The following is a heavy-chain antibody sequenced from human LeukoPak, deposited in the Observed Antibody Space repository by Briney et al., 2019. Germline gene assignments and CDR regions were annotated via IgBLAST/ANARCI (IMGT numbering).Heavy chain of an antibody. CDR1: GGSFSGYY. J-gene: IGHJ4*02. D-gene: IGHD3-22*01. V-gene: IGHV4-34*01. Sequence: PSETLSLTCAVYGGSFSGYYWSWIRQPPGKGLEWIGEINHSGSTNYNPSLKSRVTISVDTSKNQFSLKLSSVTAADTAVYYCASTGGRYYYDSSGYYVFDYWGQGTLVTVSS. CDR2: INHSGST. CDR3: ASTGGRYYYDSSGYYVFDY.